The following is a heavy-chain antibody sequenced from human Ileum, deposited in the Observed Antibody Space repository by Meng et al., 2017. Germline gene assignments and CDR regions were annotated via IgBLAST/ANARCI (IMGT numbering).Heavy chain of an antibody. CDR2: IYYDGSS. CDR3: AREFYVDTAMAIDS. J-gene: IGHJ4*02. V-gene: IGHV4-30-4*01. Sequence: QVRLQESGPGLVKPSQTLSLTCSVSNGSLTNVNNYWNWIRQAPGQALEHIGYIYYDGSSYATPSLKSRVTMSIDTSTNQFSLRLDSVTAADTAVYYCAREFYVDTAMAIDSWGPGALVTVSS. D-gene: IGHD5-18*01. CDR1: NGSLTNVNNY.